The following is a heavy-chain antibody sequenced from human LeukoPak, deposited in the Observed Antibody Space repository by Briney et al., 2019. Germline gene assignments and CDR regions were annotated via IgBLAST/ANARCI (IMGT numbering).Heavy chain of an antibody. CDR2: ISYDGSNK. V-gene: IGHV3-30*04. Sequence: PGGSLRLSCAASGFTFSSYAMHWVRQAPGKGLEWVAVISYDGSNKYYADSVKGRFTISRDNSKNTLYLQMNSLRAEDTAVYYCARDGVEWLRLLGSGNFDYWGQGTLVTVSS. J-gene: IGHJ4*02. CDR1: GFTFSSYA. D-gene: IGHD5-12*01. CDR3: ARDGVEWLRLLGSGNFDY.